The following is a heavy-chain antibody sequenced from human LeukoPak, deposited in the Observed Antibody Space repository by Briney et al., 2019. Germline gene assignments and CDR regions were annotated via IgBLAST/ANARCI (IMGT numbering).Heavy chain of an antibody. V-gene: IGHV3-48*01. CDR1: GFTFSSSS. CDR3: ARDPYGARSEPDY. D-gene: IGHD4-17*01. J-gene: IGHJ4*02. CDR2: ISSSSSSI. Sequence: TGGSLRLSCAASGFTFSSSSMNWVRQAPGKGLEWVSYISSSSSSIYYADSVKGRFTISRDNAKNSLYLQMNRLRAEDTAVYYCARDPYGARSEPDYWGQGTLVTVSS.